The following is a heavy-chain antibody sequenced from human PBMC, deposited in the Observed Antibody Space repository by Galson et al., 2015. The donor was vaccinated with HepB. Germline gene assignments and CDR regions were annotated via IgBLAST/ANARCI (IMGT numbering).Heavy chain of an antibody. CDR2: FDPEDGET. J-gene: IGHJ4*02. D-gene: IGHD3-22*01. CDR3: ATGYYYDSSGYADGFDY. CDR1: GYTLTELS. V-gene: IGHV1-24*01. Sequence: SVKVSCKVSGYTLTELSMHWVRQAPGKGLEWMGGFDPEDGETIYAQKFQGRVTMTEDTSTDTAYMELSSLRSEDTAVYHCATGYYYDSSGYADGFDYWGQGTLVTVSS.